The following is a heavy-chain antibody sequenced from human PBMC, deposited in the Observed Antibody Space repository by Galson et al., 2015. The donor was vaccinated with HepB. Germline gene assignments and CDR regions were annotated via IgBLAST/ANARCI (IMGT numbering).Heavy chain of an antibody. CDR3: ARDRGMIVVDDAFDI. CDR2: IIPILGIA. J-gene: IGHJ3*02. Sequence: SVKVSCKASGYTFTSYGINWVRQAPGQGLEWMGRIIPILGIANYAQKFQGRVTITADKSTSTAYMELSSLRSEDTAVYYCARDRGMIVVDDAFDIWGQGTMVTVSS. V-gene: IGHV1-69*04. CDR1: GYTFTSYG. D-gene: IGHD3-22*01.